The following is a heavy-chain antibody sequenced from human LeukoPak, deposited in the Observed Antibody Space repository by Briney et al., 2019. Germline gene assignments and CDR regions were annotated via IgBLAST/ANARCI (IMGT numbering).Heavy chain of an antibody. CDR1: GYTFTGYY. Sequence: ASVKVSCKASGYTFTGYYMHWVRQAPGQGLEWIGRINPNSGGTNYAQKFQGRVTMTRDTSISTAYMELSRLRSDDTAVYYCARDRRIAVAGTYDAFDIWGQGTMVTVSS. V-gene: IGHV1-2*06. J-gene: IGHJ3*02. D-gene: IGHD6-19*01. CDR3: ARDRRIAVAGTYDAFDI. CDR2: INPNSGGT.